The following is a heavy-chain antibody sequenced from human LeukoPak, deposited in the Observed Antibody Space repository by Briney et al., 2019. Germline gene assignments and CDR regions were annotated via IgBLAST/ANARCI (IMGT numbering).Heavy chain of an antibody. D-gene: IGHD2-2*01. Sequence: PLASVKVSCKASGYTFTDYYMHWVRQAPGQGFEWTGWINPNDGDTNYAQKFQGRVTMTRDTSISTAHMEVSRLRSDDTAVYYCARANFLYCSSSTCLFDYWGQGTLVTVSS. J-gene: IGHJ4*02. CDR2: INPNDGDT. V-gene: IGHV1-2*02. CDR3: ARANFLYCSSSTCLFDY. CDR1: GYTFTDYY.